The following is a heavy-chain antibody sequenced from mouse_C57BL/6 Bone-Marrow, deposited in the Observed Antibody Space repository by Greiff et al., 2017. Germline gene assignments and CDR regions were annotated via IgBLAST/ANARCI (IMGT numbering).Heavy chain of an antibody. CDR2: INPNYGTT. CDR1: GYSFTDYN. J-gene: IGHJ1*03. CDR3: AKSEDTWYFDV. V-gene: IGHV1-39*01. Sequence: EVQLQQSGPELVKPGASVKISCKASGYSFTDYNMNWVKQSNGKSLEWIGVINPNYGTTSYNQKFKGKATFTVDQSSSTAYMQLNILTSEDSAVYYGAKSEDTWYFDVWGTETTVTVSS. D-gene: IGHD3-3*01.